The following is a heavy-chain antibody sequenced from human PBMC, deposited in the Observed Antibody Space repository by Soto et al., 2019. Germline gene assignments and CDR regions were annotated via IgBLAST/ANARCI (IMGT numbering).Heavy chain of an antibody. J-gene: IGHJ6*03. D-gene: IGHD3-10*01. CDR1: GFTFSSYW. V-gene: IGHV3-7*01. Sequence: GGSLRLSCAASGFTFSSYWMSWVRQAPGKGLEWVANIKQDGSEKYYVDSVKGRFTISRDNAKNSLYLQMNSLRAEDTAVYYCASHGFGELFFDYYMDVWGKGTTVTVSS. CDR3: ASHGFGELFFDYYMDV. CDR2: IKQDGSEK.